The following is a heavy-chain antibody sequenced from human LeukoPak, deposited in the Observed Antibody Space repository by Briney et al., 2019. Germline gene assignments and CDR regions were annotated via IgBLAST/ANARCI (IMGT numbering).Heavy chain of an antibody. Sequence: GESLKISCKGSGFGFTTYWIGWVRQAPGQGLEWMGWINPNSGGTNYAQKFQGRVTMTRDTSISTAYMELSRLRSDDTAVYYCARATSRYNWNPDLWGQGTLVTVSS. CDR3: ARATSRYNWNPDL. CDR1: GFGFTTYW. D-gene: IGHD1-1*01. CDR2: INPNSGGT. J-gene: IGHJ5*02. V-gene: IGHV1-2*02.